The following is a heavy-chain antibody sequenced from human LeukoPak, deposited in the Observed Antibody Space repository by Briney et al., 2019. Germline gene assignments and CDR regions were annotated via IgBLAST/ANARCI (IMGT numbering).Heavy chain of an antibody. CDR3: ARENSGSYREFDY. V-gene: IGHV4-4*07. J-gene: IGHJ4*02. Sequence: SETLSLTCTVSGGSISSYYWSWIRQPAGEGREWIGRIYTSGSTNYNASLKSRVSMSVDTSKNQCSLKLSSVTAADTAVFYCARENSGSYREFDYWGQGTLVTVSS. CDR2: IYTSGST. D-gene: IGHD1-26*01. CDR1: GGSISSYY.